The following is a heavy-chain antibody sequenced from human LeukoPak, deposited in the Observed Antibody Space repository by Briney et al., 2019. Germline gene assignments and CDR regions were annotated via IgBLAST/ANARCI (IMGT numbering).Heavy chain of an antibody. D-gene: IGHD1-26*01. J-gene: IGHJ4*02. CDR3: ARDDSGTYAALDY. CDR2: IYHSGST. Sequence: PSETLSLTCAVSGGSISSSNWWSWVRQPPGNGLEWIGEIYHSGSTNYNPSLKSRVTISVDKSKNHFSLNLSSVTAADTAVYYCARDDSGTYAALDYWGQGTLVTVSS. CDR1: GGSISSSNW. V-gene: IGHV4-4*02.